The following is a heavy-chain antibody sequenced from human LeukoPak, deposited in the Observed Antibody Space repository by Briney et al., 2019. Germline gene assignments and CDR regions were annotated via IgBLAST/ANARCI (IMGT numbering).Heavy chain of an antibody. CDR1: GFTFSSYG. J-gene: IGHJ4*02. V-gene: IGHV3-33*01. Sequence: GGSLRLSCAASGFTFSSYGMHWVRQAPGKGLEWVAVIWYDGSNKYYADSVKGRFTISRDNAKNSLYLQMNDLRAEDTAVYYCARATSPREYYGSGSYYNYWGQGTLVTVSS. CDR3: ARATSPREYYGSGSYYNY. CDR2: IWYDGSNK. D-gene: IGHD3-10*01.